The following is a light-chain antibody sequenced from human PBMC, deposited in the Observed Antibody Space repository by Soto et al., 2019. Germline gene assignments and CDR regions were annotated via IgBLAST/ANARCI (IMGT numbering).Light chain of an antibody. V-gene: IGLV2-23*02. CDR2: EVS. J-gene: IGLJ1*01. CDR1: SSDVGSYNL. Sequence: QSALTQPASVSGSPGQSITISCTGTSSDVGSYNLVSWCQQHPGKAPKLMIYEVSKRPSGVSNRFSGSKSGNTASLTISGLQAEDEADYYCCSYAGSRHVFGTGTKVTVL. CDR3: CSYAGSRHV.